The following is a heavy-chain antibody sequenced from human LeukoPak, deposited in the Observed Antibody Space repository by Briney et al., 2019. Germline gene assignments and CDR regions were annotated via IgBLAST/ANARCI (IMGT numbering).Heavy chain of an antibody. D-gene: IGHD3-16*01. Sequence: PGRTLRLSCAASGFTLSSFGMNWGRQGPGKGREWGSSIDGSGGDTHYADSVKGRFTISRDNSSNTLYLQMNSLRSDDTAVYYCARPWGDVSIATWFNPWGQGTRVTVSS. V-gene: IGHV3-23*01. J-gene: IGHJ5*02. CDR2: IDGSGGDT. CDR1: GFTLSSFG. CDR3: ARPWGDVSIATWFNP.